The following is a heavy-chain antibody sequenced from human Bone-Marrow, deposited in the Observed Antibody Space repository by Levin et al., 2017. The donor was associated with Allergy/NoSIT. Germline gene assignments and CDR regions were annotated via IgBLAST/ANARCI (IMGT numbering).Heavy chain of an antibody. J-gene: IGHJ4*01. CDR1: GGSITTNNYY. CDR3: ARRNYPYYFDY. Sequence: SQTLSLTCTVSGGSITTNNYYWGWIRQPPGKGLEWIGIISYSGTTYYNPSLGGRITVFVDTSKNQFSLKLSSVTAADTAVYYCARRNYPYYFDYWGQGTLVTVSS. D-gene: IGHD5-24*01. CDR2: ISYSGTT. V-gene: IGHV4-39*01.